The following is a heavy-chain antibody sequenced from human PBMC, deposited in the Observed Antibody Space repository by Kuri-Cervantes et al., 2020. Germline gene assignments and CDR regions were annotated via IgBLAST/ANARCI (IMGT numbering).Heavy chain of an antibody. J-gene: IGHJ3*01. CDR2: VKQDGSEV. Sequence: GESLKISCAASGFTFSSYWMAWVRQAPGKGLEWVANVKQDGSEVYSLDSVKGRFTISRDSPKNSLYLQMNSLRAEDTAVYYCTRSNWNGGGAYDFWGQGTMVTVSS. V-gene: IGHV3-7*01. CDR3: TRSNWNGGGAYDF. D-gene: IGHD3-16*01. CDR1: GFTFSSYW.